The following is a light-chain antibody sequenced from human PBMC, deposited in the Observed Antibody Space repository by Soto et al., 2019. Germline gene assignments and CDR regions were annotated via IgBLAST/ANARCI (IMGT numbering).Light chain of an antibody. V-gene: IGKV3-15*01. CDR2: GAF. CDR1: QSVSND. Sequence: EFVFTQSPCTLSLSPGEGATLSCRASQSVSNDYVAWVQQKPGQTPRLLIHGAFTRATGIPARFSGSGSGTEFTLTISSLQSEDFAVFYCQQYNQWPITFGQGTRLEIK. J-gene: IGKJ5*01. CDR3: QQYNQWPIT.